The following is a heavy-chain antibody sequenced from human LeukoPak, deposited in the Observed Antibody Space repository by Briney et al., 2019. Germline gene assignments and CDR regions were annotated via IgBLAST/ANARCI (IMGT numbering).Heavy chain of an antibody. CDR2: ISAHNGNT. Sequence: GASVKVSCKASGYTFTSYGITWVRQAPGQGLEWMGWISAHNGNTNYAQKFQGRLTMATDTSTNTAYMELRSLRPDDTAVYYCARDFFHGHCSGLTCFLLGYWGQGSLVTVSS. CDR1: GYTFTSYG. V-gene: IGHV1-18*01. D-gene: IGHD2-15*01. J-gene: IGHJ4*02. CDR3: ARDFFHGHCSGLTCFLLGY.